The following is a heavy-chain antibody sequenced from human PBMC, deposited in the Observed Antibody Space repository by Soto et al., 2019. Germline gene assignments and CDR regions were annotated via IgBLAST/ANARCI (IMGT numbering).Heavy chain of an antibody. CDR2: ISSNGVGT. J-gene: IGHJ6*03. CDR1: GFTLSGYA. Sequence: EVQLAESGGGLAQPGGSLRLSCAASGFTLSGYAMDWVRQAPGKGLEYVSGISSNGVGTYYANSVQGRFTISRDNSKNTVYLQMGSLRPEYMAVYYCARRARPAFYYMDVWGKGTPVTVS. D-gene: IGHD6-6*01. CDR3: ARRARPAFYYMDV. V-gene: IGHV3-64*01.